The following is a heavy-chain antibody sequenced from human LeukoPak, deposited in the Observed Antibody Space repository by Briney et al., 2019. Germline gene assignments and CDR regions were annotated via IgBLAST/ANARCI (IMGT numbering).Heavy chain of an antibody. V-gene: IGHV3-30*02. Sequence: GGSLRLSCAASGFIFSSYGMHWVRQAPGKGLEWVTFIRYDGSNKYYADSVKGRFTISRDNSKNTLYLQMNSLRAEDTAVYYCARDDLSYYYGSGSYPFDYWGQGTLVTVSS. J-gene: IGHJ4*02. D-gene: IGHD3-10*01. CDR2: IRYDGSNK. CDR1: GFIFSSYG. CDR3: ARDDLSYYYGSGSYPFDY.